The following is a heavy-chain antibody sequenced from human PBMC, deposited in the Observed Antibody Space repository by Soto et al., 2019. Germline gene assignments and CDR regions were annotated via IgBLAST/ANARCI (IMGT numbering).Heavy chain of an antibody. CDR1: GFTFTSSA. CDR3: AAERGSGWLPFDP. D-gene: IGHD6-19*01. J-gene: IGHJ5*02. V-gene: IGHV1-58*01. Sequence: SGEVSCKASGFTFTSSAVQWVRQARGQRLEWIGWIVVGSGNTNYAQKFQERVTITRDMSTSTAYMELSSLRSEDTAVYYCAAERGSGWLPFDPWGQGTLVTVSS. CDR2: IVVGSGNT.